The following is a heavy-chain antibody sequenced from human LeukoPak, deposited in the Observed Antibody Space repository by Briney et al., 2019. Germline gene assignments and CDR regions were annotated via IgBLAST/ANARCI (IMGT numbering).Heavy chain of an antibody. CDR3: ARGAVTRDFDY. V-gene: IGHV3-53*01. D-gene: IGHD4-17*01. CDR2: IYSSGST. J-gene: IGHJ4*02. Sequence: PGGSLRLSCAASGFTFSSYAMHWVRQAPGKGLEWVSVIYSSGSTSYADSVKGRFTIARDNSKNTLYLQMNSLRAEDTAVYYCARGAVTRDFDYWGQGTLVTVSS. CDR1: GFTFSSYA.